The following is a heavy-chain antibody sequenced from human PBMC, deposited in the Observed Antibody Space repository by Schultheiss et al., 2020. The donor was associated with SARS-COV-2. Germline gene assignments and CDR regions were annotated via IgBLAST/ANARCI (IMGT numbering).Heavy chain of an antibody. J-gene: IGHJ4*02. CDR3: ARGATVTRDFDC. Sequence: SETLSLTCTVSGGSISSYYWSWIRQPPGKGLEWIGYIYHSGNTYYNPSLKSRVTISVDRSKNLFSLKLSSVTAADTAVYYCARGATVTRDFDCWGQGTLVTVSS. V-gene: IGHV4-59*12. CDR1: GGSISSYY. D-gene: IGHD4-17*01. CDR2: IYHSGNT.